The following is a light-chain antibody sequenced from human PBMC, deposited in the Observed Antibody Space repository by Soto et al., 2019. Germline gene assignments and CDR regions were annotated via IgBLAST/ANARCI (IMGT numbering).Light chain of an antibody. Sequence: EIVLTQSPGTLSLSPGERAALSCRASRSLSSTSLAWYQQRPGQAPRLLIYDVSSRATGIPDRFSGSGSGTDFTLTINRLEPDDFAVYYWQQYGSSPRTFGQGTKVEIK. CDR2: DVS. J-gene: IGKJ1*01. V-gene: IGKV3-20*01. CDR3: QQYGSSPRT. CDR1: RSLSSTS.